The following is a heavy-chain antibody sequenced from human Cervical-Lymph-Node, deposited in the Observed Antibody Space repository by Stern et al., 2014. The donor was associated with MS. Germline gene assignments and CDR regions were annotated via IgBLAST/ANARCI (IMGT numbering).Heavy chain of an antibody. D-gene: IGHD6-13*01. CDR2: IIPFFGTT. CDR1: GGTFNNYA. J-gene: IGHJ4*02. Sequence: VQLVESGAEVKKPGSSVRVSCTPSGGTFNNYAINWVRQAPGQGFEWMGGIIPFFGTTTYAQNFKGRVTISADASTSTVSMDLTSLKSDDTAVYYCARKPLAAGPYYFDSWGPGTLVTVAS. V-gene: IGHV1-69*01. CDR3: ARKPLAAGPYYFDS.